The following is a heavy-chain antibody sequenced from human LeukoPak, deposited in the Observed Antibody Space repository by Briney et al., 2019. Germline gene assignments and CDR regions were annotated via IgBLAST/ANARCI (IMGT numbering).Heavy chain of an antibody. D-gene: IGHD2-2*01. CDR1: GFTFDDYA. Sequence: PGGSLRLSCAASGFTFDDYAMHWVRQAPGKGLEWVSGISWNSGSIGYADSVKGRFTISRDNAKNSLYLQMNSLRAEDTALYYCAKDLLGYCSSNSCYPFDYWGQGTLVTVSS. CDR2: ISWNSGSI. V-gene: IGHV3-9*01. CDR3: AKDLLGYCSSNSCYPFDY. J-gene: IGHJ4*02.